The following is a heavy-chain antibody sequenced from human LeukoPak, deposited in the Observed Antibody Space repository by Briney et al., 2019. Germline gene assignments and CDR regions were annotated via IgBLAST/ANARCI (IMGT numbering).Heavy chain of an antibody. CDR1: GYTFSDFY. V-gene: IGHV1-2*02. CDR3: ARATTPGGYYYIY. CDR2: IHPNSGGT. D-gene: IGHD2/OR15-2a*01. Sequence: ASVTVSCKASGYTFSDFYVHWVRQAPGQGLEWMGWIHPNSGGTNYAQSLQGRVTMTRDRSISTAYMELSRLRSDDTAVYYCARATTPGGYYYIYWGQGTLVTVSS. J-gene: IGHJ4*02.